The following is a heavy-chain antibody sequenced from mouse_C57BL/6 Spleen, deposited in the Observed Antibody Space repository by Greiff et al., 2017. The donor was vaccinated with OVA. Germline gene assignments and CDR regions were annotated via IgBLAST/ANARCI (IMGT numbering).Heavy chain of an antibody. V-gene: IGHV1-69*01. J-gene: IGHJ1*03. Sequence: VQLQQPGAELVMPGASVKLSCKASGYTFTSYWMHWVKQRPGQGLEWIGEIDPSDSYTNYNQKFKGKSTLTVDKSSSTAYMQRSRLTSEDSAVYYWARGGYGNYGYFDVWGTGTTVTVSS. D-gene: IGHD2-1*01. CDR1: GYTFTSYW. CDR3: ARGGYGNYGYFDV. CDR2: IDPSDSYT.